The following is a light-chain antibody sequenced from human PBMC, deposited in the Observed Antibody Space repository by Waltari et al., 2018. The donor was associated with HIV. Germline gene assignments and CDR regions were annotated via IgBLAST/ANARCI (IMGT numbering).Light chain of an antibody. CDR2: DVS. V-gene: IGLV2-14*03. CDR1: SRDVGGYNY. Sequence: QSALTQPASVSGSPGQSMTISCTGTSRDVGGYNYVSWYQQHPGKAPKLMIYDVSNRPSGFSNRFSGSKSGNTASLTISGLQAEDEADYYCSSYTSSSALYVVFGGGTKLTVL. CDR3: SSYTSSSALYVV. J-gene: IGLJ2*01.